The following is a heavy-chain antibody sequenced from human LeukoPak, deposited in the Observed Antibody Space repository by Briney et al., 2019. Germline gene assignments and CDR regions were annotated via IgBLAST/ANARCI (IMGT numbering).Heavy chain of an antibody. D-gene: IGHD3-10*01. Sequence: GGSLRLSCAASGFTFSSYSMHWVRQAAGKGLEWVAVISYDGSNKYYADSVKGRFTISRDNSKNTLYLQMNSLRAEDTDVYYCAKDLYYGSGSTPRYYYYYMDVWGKGTTVTVSS. J-gene: IGHJ6*03. CDR3: AKDLYYGSGSTPRYYYYYMDV. CDR2: ISYDGSNK. V-gene: IGHV3-30*04. CDR1: GFTFSSYS.